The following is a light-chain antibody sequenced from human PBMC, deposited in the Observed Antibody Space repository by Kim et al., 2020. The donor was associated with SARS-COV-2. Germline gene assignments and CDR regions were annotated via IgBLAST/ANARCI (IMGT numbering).Light chain of an antibody. CDR3: QSWDNRDVV. CDR1: DLVNKY. V-gene: IGLV3-1*01. CDR2: QDK. J-gene: IGLJ2*01. Sequence: SYELTQPPSVSVSPGQTASITCSGDDLVNKYACWYQQKPGQSPLLIIYQDKKRPSGIPERFSGSNSGNTATLTISGTQAIDEADYYCQSWDNRDVVFGGG.